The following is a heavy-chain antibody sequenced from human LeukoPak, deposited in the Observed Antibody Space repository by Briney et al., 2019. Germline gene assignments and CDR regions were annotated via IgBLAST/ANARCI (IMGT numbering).Heavy chain of an antibody. Sequence: GGSLKLSCAASGFTFSASPMHWVRQASGKGLEWVGRITGTYATAYSASEKGRFTISRDDSKYTTYLQMNSLETEDTAVYYCTREGCGATSCYTNDYWGQGTLVTVSS. CDR2: ITGTYAT. CDR3: TREGCGATSCYTNDY. V-gene: IGHV3-73*01. D-gene: IGHD2-2*02. CDR1: GFTFSASP. J-gene: IGHJ4*02.